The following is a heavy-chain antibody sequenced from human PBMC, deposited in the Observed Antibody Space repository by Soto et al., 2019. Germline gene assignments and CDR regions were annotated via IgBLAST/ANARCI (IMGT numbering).Heavy chain of an antibody. V-gene: IGHV4-59*01. CDR2: IYYSGST. Sequence: QVQLQESGPGLVKPSETLSHTCTVSGGSISSYYWSWIRQTPGKGLEWIGYIYYSGSTNYNPSLKSRVTISVDTSKNQFSLKLSSVTAADTAVYFCARTHHYGDYLIPYYFDYWGQGTLVTVSS. CDR1: GGSISSYY. CDR3: ARTHHYGDYLIPYYFDY. D-gene: IGHD4-17*01. J-gene: IGHJ4*02.